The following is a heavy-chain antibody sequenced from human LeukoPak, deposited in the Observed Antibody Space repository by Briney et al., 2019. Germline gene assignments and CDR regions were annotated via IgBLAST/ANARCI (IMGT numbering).Heavy chain of an antibody. CDR1: GGSFSGYY. CDR3: ARDLSSSFDY. V-gene: IGHV4-34*01. CDR2: INHSGST. Sequence: PSETLSLTCAVYGGSFSGYYWSWIRQPPGKGLEWIGEINHSGSTNYNPSLKSRVTISVDTSKNQFSLKLSSVTAADTAVYYCARDLSSSFDYWGQGTLVTVSS. J-gene: IGHJ4*02. D-gene: IGHD6-6*01.